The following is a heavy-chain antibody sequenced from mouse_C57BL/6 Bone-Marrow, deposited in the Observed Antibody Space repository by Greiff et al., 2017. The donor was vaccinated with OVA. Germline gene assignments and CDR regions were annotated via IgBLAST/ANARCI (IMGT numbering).Heavy chain of an antibody. D-gene: IGHD2-2*01. CDR2: IYPGSGNT. V-gene: IGHV1-76*01. CDR1: GYTFTDYY. CDR3: AREGGYYCYDVGLFAY. Sequence: QVQLQQSGAELVRPGASVKLSCKASGYTFTDYYINWVKQRPGQGLEWIARIYPGSGNTYYNEKFKGKATLTAEKSSSTAYMQLSNLTSEDSAVYFCAREGGYYCYDVGLFAYWGQGTLVTVSA. J-gene: IGHJ3*01.